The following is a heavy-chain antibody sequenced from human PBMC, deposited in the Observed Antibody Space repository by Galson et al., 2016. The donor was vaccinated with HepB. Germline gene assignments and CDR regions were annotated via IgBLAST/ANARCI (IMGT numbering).Heavy chain of an antibody. J-gene: IGHJ4*02. D-gene: IGHD6-19*01. CDR1: GDSINSRTSY. CDR3: ARLTPWLVAS. V-gene: IGHV4-39*01. Sequence: LSLTCTVSGDSINSRTSYWGWIRQPPGKGLQWVGHVYSTGSTFSNPSLKTRLTMSVDASRSQFSLRLSAVTAADTAIYYCARLTPWLVASWGQGILVTVSS. CDR2: VYSTGST.